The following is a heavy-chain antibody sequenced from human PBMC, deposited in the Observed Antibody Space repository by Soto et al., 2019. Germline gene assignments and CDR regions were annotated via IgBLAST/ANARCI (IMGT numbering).Heavy chain of an antibody. D-gene: IGHD6-13*01. CDR3: ARDAGIAAAGPLDY. CDR2: ISAYNGNT. CDR1: CFTFTSYC. J-gene: IGHJ4*02. V-gene: IGHV1-18*01. Sequence: GASVKGSCKASCFTFTSYCISWVRQAPGQGLEWMGWISAYNGNTNYAQKLQGRVTMTTDTSTSTAYMELRSLRSDDTAVYYCARDAGIAAAGPLDYWGQGTLVTVSS.